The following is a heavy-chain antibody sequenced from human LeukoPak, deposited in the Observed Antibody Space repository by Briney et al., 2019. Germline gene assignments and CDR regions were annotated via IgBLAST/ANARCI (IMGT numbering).Heavy chain of an antibody. J-gene: IGHJ4*02. D-gene: IGHD1-26*01. V-gene: IGHV4-59*01. Sequence: SETLSLTCTVSGGSISSYYWSWIRQPPGKGLEWIGYIYYSGSTNYNPSLKSRVTISVDTSKNQFSLKLSSVTAADTAVYYCAGVMGSYDPSDYWGQGTLVTVSS. CDR2: IYYSGST. CDR3: AGVMGSYDPSDY. CDR1: GGSISSYY.